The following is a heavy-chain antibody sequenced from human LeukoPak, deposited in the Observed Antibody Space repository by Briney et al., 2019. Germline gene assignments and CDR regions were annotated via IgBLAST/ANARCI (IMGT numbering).Heavy chain of an antibody. CDR1: GFTFSSYA. CDR3: AKDSDWSPLVTTAIEDPGAWGMDV. V-gene: IGHV3-23*01. J-gene: IGHJ6*01. Sequence: PGGSLRLSCAASGFTFSSYAMSWVRQAPGKGLEWVSAISGSGGSTYYADSVKGRFTISRDNSKNTLYLQMNSLRAEDTAVYYCAKDSDWSPLVTTAIEDPGAWGMDVWGQGTTVTVSS. D-gene: IGHD4-17*01. CDR2: ISGSGGST.